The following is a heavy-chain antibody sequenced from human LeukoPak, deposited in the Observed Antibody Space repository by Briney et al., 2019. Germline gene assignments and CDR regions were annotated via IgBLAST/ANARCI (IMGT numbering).Heavy chain of an antibody. D-gene: IGHD6-25*01. Sequence: GESLKISCKASGCRFTSYWIGWVRQMPGKGLDWMGVIHPGEYERRYSPSFEGQVTISADRSISTAYMQWSSLKASDTAMYYCARRTDSGWKWFDPWGQGTLVTVSS. CDR3: ARRTDSGWKWFDP. V-gene: IGHV5-51*01. CDR2: IHPGEYER. J-gene: IGHJ5*02. CDR1: GCRFTSYW.